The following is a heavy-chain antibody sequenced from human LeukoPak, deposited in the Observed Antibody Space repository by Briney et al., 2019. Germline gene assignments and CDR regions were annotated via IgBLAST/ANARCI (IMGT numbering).Heavy chain of an antibody. V-gene: IGHV3-74*01. CDR2: INSDGSSR. J-gene: IGHJ4*02. CDR1: GFTFSNYW. D-gene: IGHD6-13*01. CDR3: ASASSHRIAAGGDY. Sequence: GGSLRLSCAASGFTFSNYWMHWVRQAPGKGLVWVSRINSDGSSRNYADSVKGRFTVSRDNAKNTLYLQMNSLRAEDTAVYYCASASSHRIAAGGDYWGQGTLVTVSS.